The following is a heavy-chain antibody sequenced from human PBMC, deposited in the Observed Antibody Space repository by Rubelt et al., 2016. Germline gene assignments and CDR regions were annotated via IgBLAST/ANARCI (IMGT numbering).Heavy chain of an antibody. Sequence: GGLVQPGGSLRLSCAASGFTFSSYSMNWVRQAPGKGLEWVSYISSSSSTIYYADSVKGRFTISRDNAKNSLYLQMNSLRAEDTAVYYCARGYYYDSSGYYPWGQGTLVTVSS. CDR1: GFTFSSYS. D-gene: IGHD3-22*01. CDR3: ARGYYYDSSGYYP. V-gene: IGHV3-48*01. J-gene: IGHJ5*02. CDR2: ISSSSSTI.